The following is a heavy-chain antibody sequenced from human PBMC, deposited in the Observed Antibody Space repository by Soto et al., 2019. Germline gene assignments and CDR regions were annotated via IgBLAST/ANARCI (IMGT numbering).Heavy chain of an antibody. CDR1: GFTFSDNY. J-gene: IGHJ4*02. CDR3: ARILFGVVIRYLDY. CDR2: TRNKANSYTT. V-gene: IGHV3-72*01. D-gene: IGHD3-3*01. Sequence: GGSLRLSCAASGFTFSDNYMDWVRQAPGRGLEWVGRTRNKANSYTTEYAASVKGRFTISRDDSKNSLYLQMNSLKTEDTAVYYCARILFGVVIRYLDYWGKGTLVTVSS.